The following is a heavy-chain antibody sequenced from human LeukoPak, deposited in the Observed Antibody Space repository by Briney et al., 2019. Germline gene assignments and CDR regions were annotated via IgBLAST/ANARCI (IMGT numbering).Heavy chain of an antibody. V-gene: IGHV1-2*02. CDR2: INPNSGGT. Sequence: GASVKVSCKASGYTFTGYYMHLVRQAPGQGLEWMGWINPNSGGTNYAQKFQGRVTMTRDTSISTAYMELSRLRSDDTAVYYCARPYCSSTSCYYVYWGQGTLVTVSS. J-gene: IGHJ4*02. CDR1: GYTFTGYY. D-gene: IGHD2-2*01. CDR3: ARPYCSSTSCYYVY.